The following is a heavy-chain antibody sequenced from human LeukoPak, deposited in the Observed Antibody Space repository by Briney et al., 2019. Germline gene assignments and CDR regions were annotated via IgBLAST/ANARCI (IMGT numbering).Heavy chain of an antibody. CDR2: INSDGSST. CDR1: GFTLSNYW. Sequence: GGSLRLSCAASGFTLSNYWMHWVRQAPGKGLVWVSRINSDGSSTTYADSVKGRFTISRDNGQNTLYLQMNSLRAEDTAVYYCAREGRGYSYAFEYWGQGTLVTVSS. CDR3: AREGRGYSYAFEY. V-gene: IGHV3-74*01. D-gene: IGHD5-18*01. J-gene: IGHJ4*02.